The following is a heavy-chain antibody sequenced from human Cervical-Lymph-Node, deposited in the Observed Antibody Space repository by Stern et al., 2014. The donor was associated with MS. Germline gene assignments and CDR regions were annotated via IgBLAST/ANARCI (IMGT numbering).Heavy chain of an antibody. Sequence: EVQLVESGGGLVQPGRSLRLSCAASGFTFDDFSMHWVRQIPGKGLEWVSGISSNSRSIGYEDSVKGVVSIARDNAKNAMYLEMNSLRPEDTATYYCAKGIYDFLTGMYKDYFFGMDVWGQGTTVAVS. V-gene: IGHV3-9*01. CDR1: GFTFDDFS. CDR3: AKGIYDFLTGMYKDYFFGMDV. D-gene: IGHD3-9*01. CDR2: ISSNSRSI. J-gene: IGHJ6*02.